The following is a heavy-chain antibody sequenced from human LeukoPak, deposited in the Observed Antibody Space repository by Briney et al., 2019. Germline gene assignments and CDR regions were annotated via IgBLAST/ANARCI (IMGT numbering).Heavy chain of an antibody. CDR1: GGSISTYY. Sequence: SETLALPCSVSGGSISTYYWTWIRQPAGKGLEWVGRIYATGSTSYSPSLESRVTMSVDTSNNQISMKLTSVTAADTAVYFCARAYYDTRGFHYYYYMDVWGKGATVTVSS. J-gene: IGHJ6*03. V-gene: IGHV4-4*07. CDR3: ARAYYDTRGFHYYYYMDV. CDR2: IYATGST. D-gene: IGHD3-22*01.